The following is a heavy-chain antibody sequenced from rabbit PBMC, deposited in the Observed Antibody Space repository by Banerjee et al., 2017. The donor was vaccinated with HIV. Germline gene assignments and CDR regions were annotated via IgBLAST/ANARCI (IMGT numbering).Heavy chain of an antibody. Sequence: QEQLVESGGGLVQPEGSLTLTCKASGIDFSYYGISWVRQAPGKGLEWIACMNTGDGNTLYATWAKGRFTISKTSSTTVTLQMTSLTVADTATHFCARGDAGYNWFTRLDLWGQGTLVTVS. J-gene: IGHJ3*01. D-gene: IGHD7-1*01. V-gene: IGHV1S45*01. CDR1: GIDFSYYG. CDR3: ARGDAGYNWFTRLDL. CDR2: MNTGDGNT.